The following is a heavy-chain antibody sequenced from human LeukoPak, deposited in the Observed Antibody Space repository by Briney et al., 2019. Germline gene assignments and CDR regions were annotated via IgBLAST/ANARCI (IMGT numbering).Heavy chain of an antibody. J-gene: IGHJ4*02. CDR1: GFSFSSDG. CDR2: IGGSGGYT. V-gene: IGHV3-23*01. CDR3: ATQKRGNNRRYYFDY. D-gene: IGHD3-10*01. Sequence: GGSLRLSCSASGFSFSSDGMSWVRQAPGKGLEWVSTIGGSGGYTYYADSVKGRFTISRDNSKNTLYLQMNSLRAEDTAVYYCATQKRGNNRRYYFDYWGQGTLVTVSS.